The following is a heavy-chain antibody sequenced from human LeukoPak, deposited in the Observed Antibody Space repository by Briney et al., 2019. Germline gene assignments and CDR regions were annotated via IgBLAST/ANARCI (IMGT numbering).Heavy chain of an antibody. CDR3: ARDGAAAGPFDASDI. V-gene: IGHV4-30-2*01. D-gene: IGHD6-13*01. CDR2: IYHSGST. J-gene: IGHJ3*02. CDR1: GGSISSGGYS. Sequence: SETLSLTCAVSGGSISSGGYSWSWIRQPPGKGLEWIGYIYHSGSTYYNPSLKSRVTISVDRSKNQFSLKLSSVTAADTAVYYCARDGAAAGPFDASDIWGQGTMVTVSS.